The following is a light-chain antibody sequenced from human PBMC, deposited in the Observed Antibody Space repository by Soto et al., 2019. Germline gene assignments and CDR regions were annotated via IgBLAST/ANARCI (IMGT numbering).Light chain of an antibody. V-gene: IGLV4-69*01. CDR1: SGHSSYA. Sequence: QPVLTQSPSASASMRASVKLTCTLSSGHSSYAIAWHQQQPEKGPRYLMKLNSDGSHSKGDGIPDRVSGSSSGAERYLTISSLQSEDEADYYCQTWGTGIWVFGGGTKLTVL. CDR3: QTWGTGIWV. CDR2: LNSDGSH. J-gene: IGLJ3*02.